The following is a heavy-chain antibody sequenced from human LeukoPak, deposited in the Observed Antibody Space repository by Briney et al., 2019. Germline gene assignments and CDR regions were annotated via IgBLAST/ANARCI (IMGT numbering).Heavy chain of an antibody. CDR2: ISSRSSYI. V-gene: IGHV3-21*01. CDR1: GFTFSSYS. J-gene: IGHJ3*02. Sequence: PGGSLRLSCAASGFTFSSYSMNWVRQAPGKGLEWVSSISSRSSYIYHEESVKGRFTVSRDNAKNSLYLQMNSLRAEDTAVYYCARDQDSSGYYYGGAFDIWGQGTMVTVSS. CDR3: ARDQDSSGYYYGGAFDI. D-gene: IGHD3-22*01.